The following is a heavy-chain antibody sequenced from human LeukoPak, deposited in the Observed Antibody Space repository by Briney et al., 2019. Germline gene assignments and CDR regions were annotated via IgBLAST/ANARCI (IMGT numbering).Heavy chain of an antibody. D-gene: IGHD3-16*01. CDR1: GTSISSSNYY. J-gene: IGHJ4*02. Sequence: SETLSLTCTVSGTSISSSNYYWGWIRQPPGKGLEWVGSINYRGITYYNPSLKSRVTISVDTSKNQFSLNLTSVTAADTAVFYCARRGGGPFDYWGQGTLVTVSS. CDR2: INYRGIT. V-gene: IGHV4-39*07. CDR3: ARRGGGPFDY.